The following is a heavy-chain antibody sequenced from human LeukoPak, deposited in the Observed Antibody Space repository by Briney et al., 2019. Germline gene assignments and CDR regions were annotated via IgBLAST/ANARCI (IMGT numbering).Heavy chain of an antibody. D-gene: IGHD6-13*01. CDR1: GGSISSYY. CDR2: IYYSGST. J-gene: IGHJ4*02. Sequence: PSETLSLTCTVSGGSISSYYWSWIRQPPGKGLEWIGYIYYSGSTNYNPSLKSRVTISVDTSKNQFSLKLSSVTAADTAMYYCARLSISNFDYWGQGTLVTVSS. V-gene: IGHV4-59*08. CDR3: ARLSISNFDY.